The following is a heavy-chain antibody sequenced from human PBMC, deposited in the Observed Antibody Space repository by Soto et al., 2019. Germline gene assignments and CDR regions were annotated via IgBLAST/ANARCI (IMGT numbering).Heavy chain of an antibody. CDR2: ISASGGST. Sequence: GGSLRLSCAASGFTFSSYWMHWVRQAPGKGLDWVSAISASGGSTYYADSVKGRFTISRDNSKNTLYLQMSSLRAEDTALYYCATYRGYCSTTSCYFDYWGQGTLVTVSS. J-gene: IGHJ4*02. CDR1: GFTFSSYW. V-gene: IGHV3-23*01. CDR3: ATYRGYCSTTSCYFDY. D-gene: IGHD2-2*03.